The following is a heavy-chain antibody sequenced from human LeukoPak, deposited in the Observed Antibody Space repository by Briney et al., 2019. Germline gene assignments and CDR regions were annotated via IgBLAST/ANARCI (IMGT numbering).Heavy chain of an antibody. CDR1: GFTFSSYE. V-gene: IGHV3-48*03. Sequence: GGSLRLSCAASGFTFSSYEMNWVRQAPGKGLEWVSYISSSGSTIYYADSVKGRFTISRDNAKNSLYLQMNSLRAEDTAVYYCASYYDFWSGYSPRHFDYWGQGTLVTVSS. CDR3: ASYYDFWSGYSPRHFDY. J-gene: IGHJ4*02. CDR2: ISSSGSTI. D-gene: IGHD3-3*01.